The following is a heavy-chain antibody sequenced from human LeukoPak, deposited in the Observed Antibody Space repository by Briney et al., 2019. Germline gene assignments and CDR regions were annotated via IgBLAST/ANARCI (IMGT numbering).Heavy chain of an antibody. CDR2: MSSSSSYI. J-gene: IGHJ4*02. CDR3: AGRVTGYSSGYVY. CDR1: GFTFRSYG. V-gene: IGHV3-21*04. Sequence: PGGSLRLSCAASGFTFRSYGMNWVRQAPGKGLEWVSSMSSSSSYIYYADSVKGRFTISRDNSENIVYLQMNNLRAEDTAVYYCAGRVTGYSSGYVYWGQGTLVTVSS. D-gene: IGHD5-18*01.